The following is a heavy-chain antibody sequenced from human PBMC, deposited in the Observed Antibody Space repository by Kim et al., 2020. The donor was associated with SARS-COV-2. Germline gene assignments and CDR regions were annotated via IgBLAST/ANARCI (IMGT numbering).Heavy chain of an antibody. J-gene: IGHJ6*02. Sequence: GGSLRLSCAASGFTFSSHAMSWVRQAPGKGLEWVSVIYSGGSSTYYADSVRGRFTISRDNSKNTLYLQMNSLRAEDTAVYYCAKDRGAWNDSGMDVWGQGTTVTVSS. CDR3: AKDRGAWNDSGMDV. CDR1: GFTFSSHA. D-gene: IGHD1-1*01. V-gene: IGHV3-23*03. CDR2: IYSGGSST.